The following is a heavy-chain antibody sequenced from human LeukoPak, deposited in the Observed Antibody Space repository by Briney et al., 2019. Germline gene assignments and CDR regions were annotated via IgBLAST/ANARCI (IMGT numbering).Heavy chain of an antibody. CDR1: GFTFSSYA. CDR3: ARVGDVGPFDY. V-gene: IGHV3-64*01. Sequence: PGRSLRLSCAVSGFTFSSYAMHWVRQAPGKGLEYVSAMSSNGGTTDYANSVKGRFTISRDNSKNTLYLQMGSLRAEDMAVYYCARVGDVGPFDYWGQGALVTVSS. J-gene: IGHJ4*02. CDR2: MSSNGGTT. D-gene: IGHD1-26*01.